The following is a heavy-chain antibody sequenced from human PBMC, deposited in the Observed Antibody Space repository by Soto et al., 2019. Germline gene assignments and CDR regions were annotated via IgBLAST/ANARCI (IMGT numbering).Heavy chain of an antibody. CDR2: IIPIFGTA. Sequence: QVPLVQSGAEVKKPGSSVKVSCKASGGTFSSYAISWVRQAPGQGLEWMGGIIPIFGTANYAQKFQGRVPITAEKSTSTAYMELSSLRSEDTAVYYCARDRLYCSGGSCYSGWFDPWGQGTLVTVSS. CDR1: GGTFSSYA. CDR3: ARDRLYCSGGSCYSGWFDP. D-gene: IGHD2-15*01. J-gene: IGHJ5*02. V-gene: IGHV1-69*06.